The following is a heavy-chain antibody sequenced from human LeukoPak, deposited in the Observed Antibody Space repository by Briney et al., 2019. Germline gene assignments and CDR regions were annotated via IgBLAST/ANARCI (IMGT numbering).Heavy chain of an antibody. D-gene: IGHD3-10*02. CDR1: GGSISSGSYY. J-gene: IGHJ4*02. Sequence: KASETLSLTCTVSGGSISSGSYYWGWIRQPPGKGLEWIGYIYYSGSTNYNPSLKSRVTISVDTSKNQFSLKLSSVTAADTAVYYCARRIAERTMSGGFDYWGQGTLVTVSS. CDR3: ARRIAERTMSGGFDY. CDR2: IYYSGST. V-gene: IGHV4-61*01.